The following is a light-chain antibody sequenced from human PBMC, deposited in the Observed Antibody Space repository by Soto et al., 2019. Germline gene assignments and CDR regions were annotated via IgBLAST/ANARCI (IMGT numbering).Light chain of an antibody. V-gene: IGKV3-15*01. CDR3: QQYHNWPIT. CDR2: GAS. Sequence: EIVMTQSPATLSVSPGERATLSCRASQSVRSNLAWYQQKPGQAPRLLIYGASTRATDIPARFSGSGSGTEFTLTISSLQSEDFAVYYCQQYHNWPITFGQGTRLEI. CDR1: QSVRSN. J-gene: IGKJ5*01.